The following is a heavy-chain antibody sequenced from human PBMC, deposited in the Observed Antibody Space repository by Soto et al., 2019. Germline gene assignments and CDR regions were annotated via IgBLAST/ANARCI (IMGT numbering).Heavy chain of an antibody. D-gene: IGHD6-13*01. Sequence: QAQVVQSGAEVRKPGSSVKLSCKASEGTFNSYAIAWVRQAPGQGLEWMGGIIPYYNTLNYAQKFQDRVTITADDSTNTVYMELSSLRSDDTAVYFGASGASRWYPYFFDSWAQGTRVTVSS. CDR3: ASGASRWYPYFFDS. V-gene: IGHV1-69*01. J-gene: IGHJ4*02. CDR1: EGTFNSYA. CDR2: IIPYYNTL.